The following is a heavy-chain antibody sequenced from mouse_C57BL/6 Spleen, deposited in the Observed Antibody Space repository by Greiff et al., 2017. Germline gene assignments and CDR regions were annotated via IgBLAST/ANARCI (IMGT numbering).Heavy chain of an antibody. Sequence: VQLQQPGAELVKPGASVKLSCKASGYTFTSYWMHWVKQRPGQGLEWIGMIHPNSGSTNYNEKFKSKATLTVDKSSSTAYMQLSSLTSEDSAVYYGARSLFYDYGGFDYWGQGTLVTVSA. CDR2: IHPNSGST. J-gene: IGHJ3*01. CDR1: GYTFTSYW. V-gene: IGHV1-64*01. D-gene: IGHD2-4*01. CDR3: ARSLFYDYGGFDY.